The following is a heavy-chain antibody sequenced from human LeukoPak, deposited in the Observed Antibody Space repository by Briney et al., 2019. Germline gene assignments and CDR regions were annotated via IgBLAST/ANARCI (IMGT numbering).Heavy chain of an antibody. D-gene: IGHD1-26*01. J-gene: IGHJ3*02. V-gene: IGHV4-39*01. Sequence: PSETLSLTCTVSGGSISSSSYYWGWIRQPPGKGLEWIGSIYYSGSTYYNPSLKSRVTISVDTSKNQFSLKLSSVTAADTAVYYCAEAGIVDPVAFDIWGQGTMVTVSS. CDR2: IYYSGST. CDR1: GGSISSSSYY. CDR3: AEAGIVDPVAFDI.